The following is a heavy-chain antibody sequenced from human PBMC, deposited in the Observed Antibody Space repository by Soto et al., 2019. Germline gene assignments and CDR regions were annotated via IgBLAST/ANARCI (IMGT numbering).Heavy chain of an antibody. Sequence: SVKVSCKASGGLFSSYPISWVRQVPGQGLEWMRGIIPVFQTAYYTQRFQGRVTITADESTNTAYMELSSLRSEDTAIYYCARGGSGYTWFNEFWGQGTLVTAPQ. CDR3: ARGGSGYTWFNEF. J-gene: IGHJ4*02. CDR1: GGLFSSYP. V-gene: IGHV1-69*13. D-gene: IGHD3-22*01. CDR2: IIPVFQTA.